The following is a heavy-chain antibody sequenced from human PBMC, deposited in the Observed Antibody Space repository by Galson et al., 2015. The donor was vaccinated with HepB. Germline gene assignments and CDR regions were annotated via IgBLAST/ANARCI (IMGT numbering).Heavy chain of an antibody. CDR1: GFTFSSYA. J-gene: IGHJ4*02. CDR3: ARDLSRCFDY. CDR2: ISGGAADT. Sequence: SLRLSCAASGFTFSSYAMSWVRQAPGKGLEWVSSISGGAADTSYADSVKGRFTISRDNSQNTLYLQMYSLRAEDTAVYYCARDLSRCFDYWCQCTLVTVSS. V-gene: IGHV3-23*01.